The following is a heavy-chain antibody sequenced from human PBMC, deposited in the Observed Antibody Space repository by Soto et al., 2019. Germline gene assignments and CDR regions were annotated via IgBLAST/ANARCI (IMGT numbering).Heavy chain of an antibody. D-gene: IGHD3-10*01. CDR3: ARYRTEELWFGTYGIDV. CDR2: INAGNGNT. Sequence: AASVKVSCKAAGYTFTSYAMHWVRQAPGQRLEWMGWINAGNGNTKYSQKFQGRVTITRDTSASTSYMELSSLRSEDTAVYYCARYRTEELWFGTYGIDVWGQGTTVTVSS. CDR1: GYTFTSYA. J-gene: IGHJ6*02. V-gene: IGHV1-3*01.